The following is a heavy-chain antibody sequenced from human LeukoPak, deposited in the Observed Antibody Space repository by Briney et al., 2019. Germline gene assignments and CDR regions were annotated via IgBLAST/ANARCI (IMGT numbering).Heavy chain of an antibody. V-gene: IGHV1-18*01. D-gene: IGHD3-9*01. CDR3: AKDWHILTGRNCFDP. J-gene: IGHJ5*02. CDR2: VTSYNGDT. Sequence: ASVRVSCKASGYTFNNYGISWVRQAPGQGLEWMGWVTSYNGDTNYAQKFQGRVTMSTNTSTSTAYMELRSLRFDDTAIYYCAKDWHILTGRNCFDPWGQGTLVTVSS. CDR1: GYTFNNYG.